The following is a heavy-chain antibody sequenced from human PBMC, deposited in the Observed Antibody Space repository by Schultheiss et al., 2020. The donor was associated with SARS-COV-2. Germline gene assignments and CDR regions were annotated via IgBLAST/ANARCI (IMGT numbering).Heavy chain of an antibody. CDR2: ISYDGSNK. CDR1: GFTFSKST. Sequence: GGSLRLSCAASGFTFSKSTMHWVRQAPGKGLEWVALISYDGSNKYYADSVKGRFTISRDNSKNTLYLQMNSLRPEDTAVYYCARDSSSGTYCLDYWGQGTLVTVSS. D-gene: IGHD1-26*01. CDR3: ARDSSSGTYCLDY. J-gene: IGHJ4*02. V-gene: IGHV3-30*04.